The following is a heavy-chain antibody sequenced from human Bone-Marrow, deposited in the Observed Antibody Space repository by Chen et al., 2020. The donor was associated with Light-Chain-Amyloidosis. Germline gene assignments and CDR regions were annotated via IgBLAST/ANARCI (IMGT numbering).Heavy chain of an antibody. CDR3: ARLMLYQTWGPVEH. J-gene: IGHJ4*02. CDR1: GFTFRNYA. D-gene: IGHD2-8*01. V-gene: IGHV3-64*02. Sequence: EVQLVESGEGLAQPGGSLRLSCAASGFTFRNYAMQWVRQAPGKGLEYVSAISSNGGNTYYADSVKGRFAISRDNSKNTLYLQMGSLRAEDMAVYYCARLMLYQTWGPVEHWGRGVLVTVSS. CDR2: ISSNGGNT.